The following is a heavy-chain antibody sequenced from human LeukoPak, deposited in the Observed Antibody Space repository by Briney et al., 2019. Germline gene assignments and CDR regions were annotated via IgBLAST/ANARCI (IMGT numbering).Heavy chain of an antibody. V-gene: IGHV5-51*01. Sequence: GESLKISCKGSGYTFSNYWIAWVRQMPGKGLEWMGIIYPADSDSRYSPSFQGQVTISVDRSINTAYLQWSSLKASDTAMYYCARLESMGFDYWGQGTLVTVSS. CDR2: IYPADSDS. CDR1: GYTFSNYW. J-gene: IGHJ4*02. D-gene: IGHD5-24*01. CDR3: ARLESMGFDY.